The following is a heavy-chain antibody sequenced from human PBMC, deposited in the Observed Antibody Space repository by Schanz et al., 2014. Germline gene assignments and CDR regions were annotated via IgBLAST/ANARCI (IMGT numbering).Heavy chain of an antibody. CDR1: GFSFSSYT. CDR2: ISGSSIHK. V-gene: IGHV3-48*04. Sequence: EVQLLESGGGLVQPGESLRLSCAASGFSFSSYTMSWVRQAPGKGLEWVSHISGSSIHKNYADSVKGRFTISRDNAKNSLYLQMNSLRAEDTAVYYCAGAVATIRADSFDIWGQGTMVAVSS. D-gene: IGHD5-12*01. J-gene: IGHJ3*02. CDR3: AGAVATIRADSFDI.